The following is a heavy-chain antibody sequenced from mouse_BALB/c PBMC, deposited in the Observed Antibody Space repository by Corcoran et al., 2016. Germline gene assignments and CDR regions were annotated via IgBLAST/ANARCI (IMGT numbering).Heavy chain of an antibody. CDR1: GSTFTSYV. CDR2: INPYNDGT. CDR3: ARLYPGIAMDY. J-gene: IGHJ4*01. Sequence: EVQLQQSGPELVKPGASVKMSCTASGSTFTSYVMHWVKQKPGRGLEWIGYINPYNDGTKYNEKFKGKATLTSDKSSSTAYMELSSLTSEDSAVYYCARLYPGIAMDYWGQGTSVTVSS. V-gene: IGHV1S136*01.